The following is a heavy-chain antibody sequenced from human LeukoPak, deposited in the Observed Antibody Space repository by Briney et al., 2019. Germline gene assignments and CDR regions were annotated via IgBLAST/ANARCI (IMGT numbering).Heavy chain of an antibody. V-gene: IGHV4-39*07. Sequence: SETLSLTCTVSGGSISSSSYYWGWIRQPPGKGLEWIGSIYTSGSTNYNPSLKTRVTISVDTSKNQFSLKLSSVTAADTAVYYCAGYGGNRFDYWGQGTLVTVSS. D-gene: IGHD4-23*01. CDR3: AGYGGNRFDY. J-gene: IGHJ4*02. CDR1: GGSISSSSYY. CDR2: IYTSGST.